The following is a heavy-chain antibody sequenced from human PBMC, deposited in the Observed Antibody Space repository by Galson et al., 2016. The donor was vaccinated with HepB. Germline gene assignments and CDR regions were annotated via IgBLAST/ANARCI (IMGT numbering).Heavy chain of an antibody. CDR2: IRGSGGGI. Sequence: SLRLSCAASGFIFSTYAMNWVRQAPGKGLEWVSSIRGSGGGIDYADSVKGRFTISRDNSRNTFYLQMSSLRAEDPAVYYCAKERGSRLTIVGGVLDPFDIWGQGTLVTVSS. CDR3: AKERGSRLTIVGGVLDPFDI. J-gene: IGHJ3*02. V-gene: IGHV3-23*01. CDR1: GFIFSTYA. D-gene: IGHD3-10*01.